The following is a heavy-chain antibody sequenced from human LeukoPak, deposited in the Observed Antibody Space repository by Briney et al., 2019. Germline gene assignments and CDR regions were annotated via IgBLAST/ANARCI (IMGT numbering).Heavy chain of an antibody. Sequence: GGSLRLSCAASGFTFSSYAMSWVRQAPGKGLEWVSAISGSGGSTYYADSVKGRFTISRDNSKNTLYLQMNSLRAEDTAVYYCARLTFPHSEDYYYYGMDVWGQGTTVTVSS. V-gene: IGHV3-23*01. CDR2: ISGSGGST. CDR3: ARLTFPHSEDYYYYGMDV. CDR1: GFTFSSYA. D-gene: IGHD2-15*01. J-gene: IGHJ6*02.